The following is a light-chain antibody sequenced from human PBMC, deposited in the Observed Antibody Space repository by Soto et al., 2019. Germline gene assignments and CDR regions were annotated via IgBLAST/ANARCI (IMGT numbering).Light chain of an antibody. J-gene: IGKJ1*01. CDR1: QSLLHSDGNTY. CDR2: LGS. CDR3: MQGLQTPWA. Sequence: DIVMTQSPLSLPVTPGEPASISCRSSQSLLHSDGNTYLAWYLQKPGQSPQLLIFLGSYRASGVXDXXSGSGSGTHFTLKISRVEAADVGVYYCMQGLQTPWAFGPGTKVELK. V-gene: IGKV2-28*01.